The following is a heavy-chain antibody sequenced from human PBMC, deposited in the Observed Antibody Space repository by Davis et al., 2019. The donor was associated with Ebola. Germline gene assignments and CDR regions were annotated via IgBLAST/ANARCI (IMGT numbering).Heavy chain of an antibody. J-gene: IGHJ4*02. V-gene: IGHV3-7*03. CDR3: ARGLGFGVDY. D-gene: IGHD3-3*01. Sequence: PGGSLRLSCAASGFTFSNAWMNWVRQAPGKGLEWVANIKQDGSEKYYVDSVKGRFTISRDNAKNSLYLQMNSLRAEDTAMYYCARGLGFGVDYWGQGTLVTVSS. CDR1: GFTFSNAW. CDR2: IKQDGSEK.